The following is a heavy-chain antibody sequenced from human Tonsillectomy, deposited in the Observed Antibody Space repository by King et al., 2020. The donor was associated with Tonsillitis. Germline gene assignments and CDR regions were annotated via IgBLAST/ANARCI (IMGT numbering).Heavy chain of an antibody. J-gene: IGHJ4*02. V-gene: IGHV4-34*01. CDR1: GGSFSGYY. D-gene: IGHD4-17*01. CDR2: INHSGSP. Sequence: VQLQQWGAGLLKPSETLSLTCAVYGGSFSGYYWSWIRQPPGKGLEWIGEINHSGSPNYNPSLKSRVTISVDTSKNQFSLRLSSVTAADTAVYYCARVGYGTYFDYWGQGTLVTVSS. CDR3: ARVGYGTYFDY.